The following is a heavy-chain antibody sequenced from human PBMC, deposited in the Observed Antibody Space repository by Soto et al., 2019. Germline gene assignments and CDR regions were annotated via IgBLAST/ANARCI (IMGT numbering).Heavy chain of an antibody. V-gene: IGHV3-53*02. Sequence: EVQLVETGGGLIQAGGSLRLSCAASGFTVSSNYMSWVRQAPGKGPEWVSVIYSAGSTYYADSVKGRFTISRDNSINTLCLQMNSLRADDTAVYYCARGGGDSPFDYWGQGTLVTVSS. D-gene: IGHD4-17*01. CDR3: ARGGGDSPFDY. CDR1: GFTVSSNY. J-gene: IGHJ4*02. CDR2: IYSAGST.